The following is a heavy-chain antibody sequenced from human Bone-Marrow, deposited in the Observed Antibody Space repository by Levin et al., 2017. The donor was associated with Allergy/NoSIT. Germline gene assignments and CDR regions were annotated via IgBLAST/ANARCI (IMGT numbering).Heavy chain of an antibody. CDR3: ASSALFGTLDS. D-gene: IGHD3-3*01. J-gene: IGHJ4*02. CDR1: GASISSSNS. Sequence: SETLSLTCAVSGASISSSNSWNWVRQPPGMGLEWFGEIYHDGGARYNVSLRSRSTISVDTSKNTFSLQLTSVTAADTAVYYCASSALFGTLDSWGLGTLVTVSS. V-gene: IGHV4-4*02. CDR2: IYHDGGA.